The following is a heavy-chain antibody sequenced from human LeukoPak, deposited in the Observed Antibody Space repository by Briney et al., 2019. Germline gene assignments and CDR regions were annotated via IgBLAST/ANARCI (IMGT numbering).Heavy chain of an antibody. CDR2: IYYSGST. J-gene: IGHJ4*02. V-gene: IGHV4-30-4*01. CDR3: ASNYGSGSYHYFDY. CDR1: GGSISSGDYY. D-gene: IGHD3-10*01. Sequence: SETLSLTCTVPGGSISSGDYYWSWIRQPPGEGLEWIGYIYYSGSTYYNPSLKSRVTMSVDTSKNQFSLKMSSVTAADTAVYYCASNYGSGSYHYFDYWGQGTLVTVSS.